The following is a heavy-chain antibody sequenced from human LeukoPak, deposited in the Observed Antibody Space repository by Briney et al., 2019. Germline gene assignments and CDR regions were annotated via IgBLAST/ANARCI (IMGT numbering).Heavy chain of an antibody. CDR1: GGSTSSYY. J-gene: IGHJ4*02. D-gene: IGHD5-18*01. V-gene: IGHV4-4*07. Sequence: PSETLSLTCTVSGGSTSSYYWSWIRQPAGKGLEWIGRIYTSGSTNYNPSLKSRVTMSVDTSKNQFSLKLSSVTAADTAVYYCATGLGIRGYSYGYFPGDYWGQGTLVTVSS. CDR3: ATGLGIRGYSYGYFPGDY. CDR2: IYTSGST.